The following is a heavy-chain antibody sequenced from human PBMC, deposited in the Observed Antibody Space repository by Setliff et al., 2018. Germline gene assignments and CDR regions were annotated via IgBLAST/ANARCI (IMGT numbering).Heavy chain of an antibody. CDR2: ISPYNSNT. Sequence: ASVKVSCKASGYTFATYGISWVRQAPGQGLEWMGWISPYNSNTNYAQNFQGRVTMTTDTSTSTAYMELSSLRSDDTAMYYCARDLSTTVMTRSWYYFDYWGQGTLVTVSS. J-gene: IGHJ4*02. CDR1: GYTFATYG. D-gene: IGHD4-17*01. CDR3: ARDLSTTVMTRSWYYFDY. V-gene: IGHV1-18*01.